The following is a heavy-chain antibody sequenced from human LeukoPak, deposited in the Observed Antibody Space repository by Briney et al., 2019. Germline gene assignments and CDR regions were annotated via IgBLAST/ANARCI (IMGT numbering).Heavy chain of an antibody. CDR3: ARVGEYDFWRGHDETLFDY. V-gene: IGHV4-59*08. Sequence: TSETLSLTCTVSGGSISSYYWSWIRQPPGKGLEWIGYIYYSGSTNYNPSLKSRVTISVDASKNQFSLKLSSVTAADTAVYYCARVGEYDFWRGHDETLFDYWGQGTLVTVSS. CDR1: GGSISSYY. CDR2: IYYSGST. J-gene: IGHJ4*02. D-gene: IGHD3-3*01.